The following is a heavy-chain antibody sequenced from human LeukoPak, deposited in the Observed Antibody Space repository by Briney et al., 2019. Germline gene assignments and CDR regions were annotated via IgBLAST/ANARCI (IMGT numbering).Heavy chain of an antibody. V-gene: IGHV1-2*02. J-gene: IGHJ3*02. D-gene: IGHD3-3*01. CDR2: INPNSGGT. CDR1: GYTFPGYY. Sequence: PEASVKVSCMASGYTFPGYYLHWVRQAPGQGLEWMGWINPNSGGTNYAKKFQGRVTMTRDTSISTAYMEPSRLRSDDTAVYYCARSENYDFWSCYSDAFDIWGQGTRVTVSS. CDR3: ARSENYDFWSCYSDAFDI.